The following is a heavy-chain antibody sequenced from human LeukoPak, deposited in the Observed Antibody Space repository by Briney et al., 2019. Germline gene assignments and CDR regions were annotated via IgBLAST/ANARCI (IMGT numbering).Heavy chain of an antibody. J-gene: IGHJ5*02. CDR2: IYHSGST. CDR3: ARAGAAP. Sequence: PGGSLRLSCVASGFTFSTYGMNWVRQAPGKGLEWIGYIYHSGSTYYNPSLKSRVTISVDRSKNQFSLKLSSVTAADTAVYYCARAGAAPWGQGTLVTVSS. V-gene: IGHV4-4*02. CDR1: GFTFSTYG. D-gene: IGHD2-15*01.